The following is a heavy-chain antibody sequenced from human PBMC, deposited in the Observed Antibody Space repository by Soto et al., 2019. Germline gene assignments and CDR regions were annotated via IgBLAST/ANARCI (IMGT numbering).Heavy chain of an antibody. CDR1: GFTFSSYA. J-gene: IGHJ6*02. V-gene: IGHV3-64D*08. Sequence: GGSLRLSCSASGFTFSSYAMHWVRQAPGKGLEYVSAISSNGGSTYYADSVKGRFTISRDNSKNTLYLQMSSLRAEDTAVYYCVKDEGAPYCSSTSCYASLRRVGDYYYGMDVWGQGTTVTVSS. CDR2: ISSNGGST. CDR3: VKDEGAPYCSSTSCYASLRRVGDYYYGMDV. D-gene: IGHD2-2*01.